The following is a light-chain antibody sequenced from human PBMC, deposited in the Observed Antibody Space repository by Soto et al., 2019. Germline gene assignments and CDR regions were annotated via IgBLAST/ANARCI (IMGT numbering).Light chain of an antibody. V-gene: IGKV1-27*01. J-gene: IGKJ1*01. CDR3: QKYDRAPRT. CDR2: AAS. Sequence: GDRVTITCRASQDISNYLAWYQQKPGQLPKLLIFAASILQSGVPSRFSGSGSGTDFTLTISSLQPEDVATYYCQKYDRAPRTFGQGTKGESK. CDR1: QDISNY.